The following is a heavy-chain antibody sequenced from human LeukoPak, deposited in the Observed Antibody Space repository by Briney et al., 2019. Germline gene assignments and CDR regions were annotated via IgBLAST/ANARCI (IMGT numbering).Heavy chain of an antibody. CDR2: IYYSGSP. Sequence: SETLSLTCTVSGGSINNYYWSWIRQPPGKGLEWIGYIYYSGSPNYNPSLKSRVTISVDTSKIQFSLKLSSVTAADTAVYYCARTGYGASSSRFDIWGQGTMVTVSS. J-gene: IGHJ3*02. V-gene: IGHV4-59*01. CDR1: GGSINNYY. D-gene: IGHD4-17*01. CDR3: ARTGYGASSSRFDI.